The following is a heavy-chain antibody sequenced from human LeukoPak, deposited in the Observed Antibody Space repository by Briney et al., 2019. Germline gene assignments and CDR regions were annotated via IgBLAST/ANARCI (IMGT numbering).Heavy chain of an antibody. CDR2: IYYSGST. CDR1: GGSISNYY. CDR3: ARSSEGRYYYDSSGYSYYYYYMDV. V-gene: IGHV4-59*01. Sequence: PSETLSLTCTVSGGSISNYYWGWIRQPPGEGLEWIGSIYYSGSTNYNPSLKSRVTISVDTSKNQFSLKLSSVTAADTAVYYCARSSEGRYYYDSSGYSYYYYYMDVWGKGTTVTISS. J-gene: IGHJ6*03. D-gene: IGHD3-22*01.